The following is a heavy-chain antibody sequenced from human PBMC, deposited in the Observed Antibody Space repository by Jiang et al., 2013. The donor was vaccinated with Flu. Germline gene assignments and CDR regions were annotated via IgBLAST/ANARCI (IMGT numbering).Heavy chain of an antibody. CDR1: GYSFNNHW. D-gene: IGHD5-18*01. J-gene: IGHJ6*02. V-gene: IGHV5-10-1*03. CDR3: ARQGYSLILGYYYAMDV. Sequence: EVQLVESGAEVKKPGESLRISCKGSGYSFNNHWITWVRQVPGKGLEWMGKINPRDSYTNYSPSFQGHVTISIDKSVSTAYLQWSNLKASDTAMYYCARQGYSLILGYYYAMDVVGPKGPRSSSP. CDR2: INPRDSYT.